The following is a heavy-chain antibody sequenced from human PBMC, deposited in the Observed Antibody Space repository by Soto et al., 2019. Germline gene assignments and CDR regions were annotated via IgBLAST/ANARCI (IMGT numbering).Heavy chain of an antibody. CDR3: AHSDGGYESIYFDC. V-gene: IGHV2-5*01. CDR2: IYYNDDR. J-gene: IGHJ4*02. CDR1: GFSFTTAGVA. D-gene: IGHD5-12*01. Sequence: KSGPTLVNPTQTLTLTCTFSGFSFTTAGVAVGWIRQTPGGALEWLTLIYYNDDRRFSPSLKTRLTITGDTSKNQVVLSLTNVDPGDTATYFCAHSDGGYESIYFDCWGQGIPVTVSS.